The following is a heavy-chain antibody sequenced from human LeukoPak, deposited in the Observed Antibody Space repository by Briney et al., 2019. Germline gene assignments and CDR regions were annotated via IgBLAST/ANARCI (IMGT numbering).Heavy chain of an antibody. D-gene: IGHD6-13*01. CDR1: GGSISSGDYY. Sequence: SQTLSLTCTVSGGSISSGDYYWSWIRQPPGKGLEWIGYIYYSGSTNYNPSLKSRVTISVDTSKNQFSLKLSSVTAADTAVYYCAGSSLDIYYYYYMDVWGKGTTVTVSS. V-gene: IGHV4-30-4*01. J-gene: IGHJ6*03. CDR3: AGSSLDIYYYYYMDV. CDR2: IYYSGST.